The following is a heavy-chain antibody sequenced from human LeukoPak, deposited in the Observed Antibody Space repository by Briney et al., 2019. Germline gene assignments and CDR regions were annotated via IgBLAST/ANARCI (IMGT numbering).Heavy chain of an antibody. J-gene: IGHJ5*02. D-gene: IGHD6-19*01. V-gene: IGHV3-30*02. CDR3: AREMLAAVAAQS. Sequence: GGSLRLSCAASGFTFSSYGIHWVRQAPGKGLEWVAFIRYDGSNKYYADSVKGRFTISRDNSKNTLYLQMNSLRAEDTAVYYCAREMLAAVAAQSWGQGTLVIVSS. CDR1: GFTFSSYG. CDR2: IRYDGSNK.